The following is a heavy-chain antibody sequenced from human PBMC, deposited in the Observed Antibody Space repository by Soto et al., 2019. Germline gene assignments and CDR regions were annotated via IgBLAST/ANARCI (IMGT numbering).Heavy chain of an antibody. CDR2: ISSSSSYT. CDR3: ARDGYSSSWYPSFYYGMDV. D-gene: IGHD6-13*01. V-gene: IGHV3-11*06. CDR1: GFTFSDYY. J-gene: IGHJ6*02. Sequence: GGSLRLSCAASGFTFSDYYMSWIRQAPGKGLEWVSYISSSSSYTNYADSVKGRFTISRDNAKNSLYLQMNSLRAEDTAVYYCARDGYSSSWYPSFYYGMDVWGQGTTVTVYS.